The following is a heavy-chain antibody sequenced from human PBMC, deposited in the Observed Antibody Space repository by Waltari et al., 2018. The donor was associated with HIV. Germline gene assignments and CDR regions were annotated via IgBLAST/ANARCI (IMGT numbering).Heavy chain of an antibody. CDR1: GYTFINYA. Sequence: QVQLVQSGAEVKKPGASVKVSCKASGYTFINYAMHWVRQAPGQRLEWMGWITAGNGNTKYSHKFQGRVTITRDTSASTAYMELSSLRSEDTSVYYCARGEICGTTYCYFGMDVWGQGTTVTVSS. V-gene: IGHV1-3*01. CDR2: ITAGNGNT. CDR3: ARGEICGTTYCYFGMDV. D-gene: IGHD2-21*01. J-gene: IGHJ6*02.